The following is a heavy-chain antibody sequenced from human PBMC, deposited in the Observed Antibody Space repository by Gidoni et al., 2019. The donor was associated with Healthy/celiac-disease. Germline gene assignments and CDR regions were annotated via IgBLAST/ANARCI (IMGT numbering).Heavy chain of an antibody. J-gene: IGHJ6*02. CDR1: GYTFTGYY. CDR2: INPNSGGT. V-gene: IGHV1-2*02. CDR3: ARSMVRGVIITPDYYGMDV. D-gene: IGHD3-10*01. Sequence: QVQLVQSGAEVKKPGASVKVSCKASGYTFTGYYMHWVRQAPGQGLEWMGWINPNSGGTNYAQKFQGRVTMTRDTSISTAYMELSRLRSDDTAVYYCARSMVRGVIITPDYYGMDVWGQGTTVTVSS.